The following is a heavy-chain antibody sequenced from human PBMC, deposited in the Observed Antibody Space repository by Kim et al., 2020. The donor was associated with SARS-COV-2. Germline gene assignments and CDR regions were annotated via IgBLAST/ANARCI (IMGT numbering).Heavy chain of an antibody. Sequence: GGSLRLSCAASGFTFSWYAMNWVRQAPGKRLEWVSSTIGSGVNTYYADSVKGRFTISRDNSKDTVYLQMNSLRAEVTAVYYCAKGALEGCAGSRCYPFDYWGQGTLVTVSS. CDR2: TIGSGVNT. CDR1: GFTFSWYA. CDR3: AKGALEGCAGSRCYPFDY. V-gene: IGHV3-23*01. D-gene: IGHD2-2*01. J-gene: IGHJ4*02.